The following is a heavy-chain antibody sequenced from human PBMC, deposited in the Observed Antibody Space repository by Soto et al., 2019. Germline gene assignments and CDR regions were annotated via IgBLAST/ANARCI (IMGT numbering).Heavy chain of an antibody. Sequence: QVQLQQWGAGLLKPSETLSLTCAVYGGSFSGYYWSWIRQPPGKGLEWIGEINHSGSTNYNPSLKSRVTISVDTSKIQFSLKLSSVTAADTAVYYCARARITFGGVIAGAFDPWGQGTLVTVSS. D-gene: IGHD3-16*02. J-gene: IGHJ5*02. CDR1: GGSFSGYY. V-gene: IGHV4-34*01. CDR2: INHSGST. CDR3: ARARITFGGVIAGAFDP.